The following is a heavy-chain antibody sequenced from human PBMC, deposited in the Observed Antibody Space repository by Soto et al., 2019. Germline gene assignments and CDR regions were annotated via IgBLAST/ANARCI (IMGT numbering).Heavy chain of an antibody. J-gene: IGHJ4*02. CDR2: ISSGGTTT. CDR3: ARQPPSTVTTFGS. CDR1: GFTFSDYY. Sequence: WGSLRLSCAASGFTFSDYYMSWIRQAPGKGLEWISYISSGGTTTYYVDSVKGRFTISRDNAKSSLYLQMNSLRAEDTAVYYCARQPPSTVTTFGSWGQGTLVTVSS. D-gene: IGHD4-17*01. V-gene: IGHV3-11*01.